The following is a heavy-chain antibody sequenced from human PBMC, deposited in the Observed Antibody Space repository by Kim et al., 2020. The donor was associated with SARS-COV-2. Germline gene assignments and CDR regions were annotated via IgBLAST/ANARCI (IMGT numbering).Heavy chain of an antibody. Sequence: GGSLRLSCAASGFTFSNNAMIWVRQAPGKGLEWVSSISTSASTYYADSVRGRFTVSRDNSKNTQYLQVNNLRDEDTAVYYCATRPDTTSTRHFDYWGQGSLVTVSS. V-gene: IGHV3-23*05. CDR2: ISTSAST. D-gene: IGHD2-2*01. CDR1: GFTFSNNA. J-gene: IGHJ4*02. CDR3: ATRPDTTSTRHFDY.